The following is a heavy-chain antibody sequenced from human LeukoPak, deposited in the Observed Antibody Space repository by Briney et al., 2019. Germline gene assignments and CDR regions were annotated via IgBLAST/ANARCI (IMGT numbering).Heavy chain of an antibody. CDR3: ARGSASYGGIVFDY. CDR2: ISSSGSTI. V-gene: IGHV3-48*03. CDR1: GFIFSSYE. Sequence: PGGPLRLSCAASGFIFSSYEMNWVRQAPGKGLEWVSYISSSGSTIYYTDSMKGRFTISRDNAKKSLFLQMNSLRAEDTAVYYCARGSASYGGIVFDYWGQGTPVTVSS. D-gene: IGHD4-23*01. J-gene: IGHJ4*02.